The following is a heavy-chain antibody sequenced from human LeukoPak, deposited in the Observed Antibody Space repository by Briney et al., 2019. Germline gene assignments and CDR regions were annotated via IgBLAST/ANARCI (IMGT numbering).Heavy chain of an antibody. D-gene: IGHD6-13*01. CDR3: ARGTSGYSSSWYYYYYMDV. Sequence: GASVKVSCRASGYTFTSYDINWVRQATGQGLEWVGWMNPNSGNTGYAQKFQGRVTMTRNTSISTAYMELSSLRSEDTAVYYCARGTSGYSSSWYYYYYMDVWGKGTTVTISS. CDR2: MNPNSGNT. CDR1: GYTFTSYD. V-gene: IGHV1-8*01. J-gene: IGHJ6*03.